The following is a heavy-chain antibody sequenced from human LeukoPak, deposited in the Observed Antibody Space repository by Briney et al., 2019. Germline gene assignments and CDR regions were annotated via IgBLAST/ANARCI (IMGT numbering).Heavy chain of an antibody. D-gene: IGHD6-19*01. CDR2: IKQDGSEK. CDR3: ATGTGSYGVPFDY. Sequence: GGSLRLSCAASGFTFSSYWMSWVRQAPGRGLEWVANIKQDGSEKHYVDSVKGRFTISRDDAKNSLYLQMNSLRAEDTAVYYCATGTGSYGVPFDYWGRGTLVTVSS. CDR1: GFTFSSYW. V-gene: IGHV3-7*01. J-gene: IGHJ4*02.